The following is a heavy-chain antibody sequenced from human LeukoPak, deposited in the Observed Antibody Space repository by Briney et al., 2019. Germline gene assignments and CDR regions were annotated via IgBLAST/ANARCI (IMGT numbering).Heavy chain of an antibody. CDR2: IYYSGNT. CDR3: ARRYYYDSSGRDPFDC. V-gene: IGHV4-39*01. D-gene: IGHD3-22*01. Sequence: SETLSLTCTVSGGSISSSSYYWVWIRQPPGKGLEWIGSIYYSGNTYYNPSLKSRVSISLDTSKNQFSLKLSSVTAANTAVYYCARRYYYDSSGRDPFDCWGQGTLVTVSS. CDR1: GGSISSSSYY. J-gene: IGHJ4*02.